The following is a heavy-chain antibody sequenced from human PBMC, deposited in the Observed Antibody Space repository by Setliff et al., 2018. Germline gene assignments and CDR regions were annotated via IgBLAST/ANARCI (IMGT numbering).Heavy chain of an antibody. Sequence: PGGSLRLSCVAAGFTFDDYAMHWVRQAPGKGLEWVSGIYGNSETTGYADSVKGRFTISRDNAKNSLYLQMNSLRAEDTTLYYCVREVGQWLGAVDVWGQGTMVTVSS. CDR3: VREVGQWLGAVDV. CDR2: IYGNSETT. D-gene: IGHD6-19*01. J-gene: IGHJ3*01. V-gene: IGHV3-9*01. CDR1: GFTFDDYA.